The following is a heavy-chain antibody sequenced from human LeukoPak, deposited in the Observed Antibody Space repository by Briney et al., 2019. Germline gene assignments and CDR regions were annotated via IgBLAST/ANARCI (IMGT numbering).Heavy chain of an antibody. V-gene: IGHV3-23*01. CDR1: GFTFSSYA. Sequence: GGSLRLSCAASGFTFSSYAMSWVRQAPGKGLEWVSAISGRSGDTYYAASVKGRFTISRDNSKDTLYLQMNTLRAEDTAVYYCAPYEGIGARGGQGTLVTVSS. CDR3: APYEGIGAR. D-gene: IGHD3-10*01. CDR2: ISGRSGDT. J-gene: IGHJ4*02.